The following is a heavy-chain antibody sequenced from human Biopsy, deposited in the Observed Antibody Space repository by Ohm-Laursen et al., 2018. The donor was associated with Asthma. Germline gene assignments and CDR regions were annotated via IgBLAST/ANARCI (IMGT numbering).Heavy chain of an antibody. CDR1: ACSITSSSYY. D-gene: IGHD3-22*01. J-gene: IGHJ4*02. CDR3: VRHQYSSSWSTFDY. CDR2: MDHSGSQ. Sequence: VTPSLTCTVSACSITSSSYYCGWIRQPPGKGKEWIGRMDHSGSQYYHQSLKTRATISVDTSKNQLSLKMSSVTAADTAVYFCVRHQYSSSWSTFDYWGQGALVTVSS. V-gene: IGHV4-39*01.